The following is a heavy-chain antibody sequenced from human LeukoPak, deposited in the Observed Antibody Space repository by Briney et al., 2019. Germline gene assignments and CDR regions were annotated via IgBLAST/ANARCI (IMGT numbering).Heavy chain of an antibody. V-gene: IGHV1-18*01. CDR1: GYTFTSYD. Sequence: GASVKVSCKASGYTFTSYDISWVRQAPGQGLEWMGWISAYNGNTNSVQKLQGRVTMTTGTSMSTAYMELRSLRSDDTAVYYCARVAIFGVYMAYYFDYWGQGTLVTVSS. CDR2: ISAYNGNT. D-gene: IGHD3-3*01. CDR3: ARVAIFGVYMAYYFDY. J-gene: IGHJ4*02.